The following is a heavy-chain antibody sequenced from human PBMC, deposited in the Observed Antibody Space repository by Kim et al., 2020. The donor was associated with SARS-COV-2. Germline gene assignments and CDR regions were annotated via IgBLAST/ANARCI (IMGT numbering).Heavy chain of an antibody. Sequence: GGSLRLSCAASGFTFSSYWMSWVRQAPGKGLEWVANIKQDGSEKYYVDSVKGRFTISRDNAKNSLYLQMNSLRAEDTAVYYCARALGYIGDYFDYWGQGTLVTVYS. J-gene: IGHJ4*02. CDR3: ARALGYIGDYFDY. CDR2: IKQDGSEK. CDR1: GFTFSSYW. D-gene: IGHD6-13*01. V-gene: IGHV3-7*03.